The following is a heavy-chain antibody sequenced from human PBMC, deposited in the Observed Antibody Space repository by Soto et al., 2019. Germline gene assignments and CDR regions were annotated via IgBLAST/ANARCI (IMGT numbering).Heavy chain of an antibody. CDR1: GFTFSSYR. CDR2: ISSSSLYI. Sequence: EVQLVESGGGLGKPGGSLRLSCAASGFTFSSYRMNWVRQAPGKGLEWVSSISSSSLYIYYADSLKGRFTVSRDNAKNSLYLQMNRLRAEDTAVYYCAGGEGASQHDYWGQGTLVTVSS. CDR3: AGGEGASQHDY. J-gene: IGHJ4*02. D-gene: IGHD1-26*01. V-gene: IGHV3-21*01.